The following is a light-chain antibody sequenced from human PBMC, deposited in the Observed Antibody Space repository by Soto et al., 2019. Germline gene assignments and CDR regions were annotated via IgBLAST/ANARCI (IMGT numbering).Light chain of an antibody. CDR3: GTWDSSLSAVV. Sequence: QSVLTQPPSVSAAPGQKVTISCSGSGSNIGSSYASWYQHLPETAPKLLIYDNNNRPSGIPDRFSGSKSGTSATLAITGLQTGDEADYYCGTWDSSLSAVVFGGGTKLTVL. V-gene: IGLV1-51*01. CDR2: DNN. CDR1: GSNIGSSY. J-gene: IGLJ2*01.